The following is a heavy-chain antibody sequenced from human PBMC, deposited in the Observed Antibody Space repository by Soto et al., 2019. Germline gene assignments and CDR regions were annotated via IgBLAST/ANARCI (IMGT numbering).Heavy chain of an antibody. Sequence: PGESLKISCKGSGYSFTSYWIGWVRQMPGKGLEWMGIIYPGDSDTRYSPSFQGQVTISADKSISTAYLQWSSLKASDTAMYYCARARGSSWYWHNLFDPCGKGTLVTVSS. J-gene: IGHJ5*02. CDR1: GYSFTSYW. V-gene: IGHV5-51*01. CDR2: IYPGDSDT. CDR3: ARARGSSWYWHNLFDP. D-gene: IGHD6-13*01.